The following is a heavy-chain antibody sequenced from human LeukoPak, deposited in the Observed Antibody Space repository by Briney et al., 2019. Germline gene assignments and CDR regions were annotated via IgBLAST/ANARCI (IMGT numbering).Heavy chain of an antibody. CDR1: GGSISSYY. V-gene: IGHV4-59*01. Sequence: SETLSLTCTVSGGSISSYYWSWIRQPPGKGLEWVAYIYNTGSTNYNPSLKSRVTISVLTSKNQLYLRLNSVTAADTAVYYCARGGYYASGTYYIPYYFDSWGQGTLVTVSS. D-gene: IGHD3-10*01. CDR3: ARGGYYASGTYYIPYYFDS. CDR2: IYNTGST. J-gene: IGHJ4*02.